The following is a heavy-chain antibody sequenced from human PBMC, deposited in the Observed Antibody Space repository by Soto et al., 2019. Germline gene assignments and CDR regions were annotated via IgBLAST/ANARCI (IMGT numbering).Heavy chain of an antibody. CDR3: AKVPWGSSRTGGFDY. CDR2: ITGTDNT. CDR1: GFTFTHYA. J-gene: IGHJ4*02. Sequence: EVQLLESGGDLVQPGGSLRLSCVVSGFTFTHYAMTWVRQAPGKGLEWVSAITGTDNTYYADYVKGRFTISRDSFESMIYLQVNNMEVENMAVYYWAKVPWGSSRTGGFDYWGQGTLVTVSS. V-gene: IGHV3-23*01. D-gene: IGHD3-16*01.